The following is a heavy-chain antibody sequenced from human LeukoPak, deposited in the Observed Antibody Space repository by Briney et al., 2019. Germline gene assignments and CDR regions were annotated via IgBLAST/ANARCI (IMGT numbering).Heavy chain of an antibody. J-gene: IGHJ4*02. D-gene: IGHD3-22*01. Sequence: SETLSLTCAVYGGSFSGYYWSWIRQPPGKGLEWIGEINHSGSTNYNPSLKSRVTISVDTSKNQFSLKLSSVTAADTAVYYCAKGYYYESRGYYLWGQGTLVNVSS. CDR1: GGSFSGYY. CDR2: INHSGST. CDR3: AKGYYYESRGYYL. V-gene: IGHV4-34*01.